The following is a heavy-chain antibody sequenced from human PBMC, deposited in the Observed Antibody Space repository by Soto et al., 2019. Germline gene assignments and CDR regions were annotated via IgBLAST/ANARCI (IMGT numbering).Heavy chain of an antibody. V-gene: IGHV3-33*01. CDR2: IWYDGSNK. J-gene: IGHJ6*02. CDR1: GFTFSSYG. CDR3: ARMWFGELLEGMDV. D-gene: IGHD3-10*01. Sequence: QVQLVGSGGGVVQPGRSLRLSCAASGFTFSSYGMHWVRQAPGKGLEWVTIIWYDGSNKYYADSVKGRFTISRDNSKNTLYLQMNSLRAEDTAVYYCARMWFGELLEGMDVWGQGTTVTVSS.